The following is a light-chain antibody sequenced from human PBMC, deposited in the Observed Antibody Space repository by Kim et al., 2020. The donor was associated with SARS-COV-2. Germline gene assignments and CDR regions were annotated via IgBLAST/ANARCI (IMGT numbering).Light chain of an antibody. CDR3: QHYHSPPYS. CDR1: HSGISY. V-gene: IGKV1-39*01. J-gene: IGKJ2*03. Sequence: SSSVSNSATTPCPGSHSGISYLYWYQQKPGKAPKLLLSTASNLRSGVPTRFSSSGSGKDFTLTISRLQPEDFTYYYCQHYHSPPYSFAQGTKLEI. CDR2: TAS.